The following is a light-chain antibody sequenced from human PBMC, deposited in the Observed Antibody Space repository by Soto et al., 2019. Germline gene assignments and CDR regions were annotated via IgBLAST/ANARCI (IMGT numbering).Light chain of an antibody. J-gene: IGLJ3*02. Sequence: QAVLTQPPSVSGAPGQRVTISCTGSSSNIGAGYDVHWYQVVPGTAPKLLIYGDTNRPSGVPDRFSGSKSGSSASLAITGLQAEDEADYYCQSYDTSLNDLEGVFGGRTKLTVL. CDR1: SSNIGAGYD. CDR3: QSYDTSLNDLEGV. V-gene: IGLV1-40*01. CDR2: GDT.